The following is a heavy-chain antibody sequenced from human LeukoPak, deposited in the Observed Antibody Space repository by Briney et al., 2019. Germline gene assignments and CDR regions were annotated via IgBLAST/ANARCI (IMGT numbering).Heavy chain of an antibody. Sequence: SSETLSLTCTVSGGSITTYYWSWIRQPPGKGLEWIGYIYYSGSTNYNPSLKSRVTISVDTSKNQFSLKLSSVTAADTAVYYCARDNTGSGYYYLFDYWGQGTLVTVSS. V-gene: IGHV4-59*01. CDR3: ARDNTGSGYYYLFDY. J-gene: IGHJ4*02. CDR2: IYYSGST. CDR1: GGSITTYY. D-gene: IGHD3-22*01.